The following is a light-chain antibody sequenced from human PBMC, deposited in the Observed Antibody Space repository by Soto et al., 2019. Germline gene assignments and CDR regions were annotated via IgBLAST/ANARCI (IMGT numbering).Light chain of an antibody. Sequence: ESVLTHYPATLASLLGDGVTMXCRASQYINTRLAWYQHRPGQAPRLLIYQTSIRAAGIPARFSASGTGTDFTLTISDVQPEDFAVYYCHQRQSWPRTFGQGTKVDIK. CDR2: QTS. CDR3: HQRQSWPRT. J-gene: IGKJ1*01. V-gene: IGKV3-11*01. CDR1: QYINTR.